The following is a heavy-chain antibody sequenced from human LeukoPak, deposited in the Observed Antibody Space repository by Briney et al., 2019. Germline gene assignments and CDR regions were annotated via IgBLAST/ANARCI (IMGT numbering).Heavy chain of an antibody. Sequence: GGSLRLSCAASGFTFSSYWMSWVRQAPGKGLEWVANIKQDGSEKYYVDSVKGRFTISRDNAKNSLYLQMNSLRAVDTAVYYCARDKYGSGSYWFDYWGQGTLVTVSS. D-gene: IGHD3-10*01. CDR2: IKQDGSEK. CDR1: GFTFSSYW. J-gene: IGHJ4*02. CDR3: ARDKYGSGSYWFDY. V-gene: IGHV3-7*01.